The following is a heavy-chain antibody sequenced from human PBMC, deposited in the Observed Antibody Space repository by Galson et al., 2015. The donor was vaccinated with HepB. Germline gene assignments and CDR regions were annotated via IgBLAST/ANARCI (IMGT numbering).Heavy chain of an antibody. V-gene: IGHV3-30*18. CDR3: AKARWQLGRLAEYFQH. CDR1: GFTFSSYG. D-gene: IGHD6-6*01. Sequence: SLRLSCAASGFTFSSYGMHWVRQAPGKGLEWVAVISYDGSNKYYADSVKGRFTISRDNSKNTLYLQMNSLRAEDTAVYYCAKARWQLGRLAEYFQHWGQGTLVTVSS. CDR2: ISYDGSNK. J-gene: IGHJ1*01.